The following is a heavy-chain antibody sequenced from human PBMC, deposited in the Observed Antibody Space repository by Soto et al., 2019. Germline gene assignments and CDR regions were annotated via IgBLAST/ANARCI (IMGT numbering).Heavy chain of an antibody. CDR3: ARDPHDYDSSPTDAFDI. CDR1: GYTFTGYY. J-gene: IGHJ3*02. V-gene: IGHV1-2*02. Sequence: ASVKVSCKASGYTFTGYYMHWVRQAPGQGLEWMGWINPNSGGTNYAQKFQGRVTMTRDTSISTAYMELSRLRSDDTAVYYCARDPHDYDSSPTDAFDIWGQGTLVTVAS. D-gene: IGHD3-22*01. CDR2: INPNSGGT.